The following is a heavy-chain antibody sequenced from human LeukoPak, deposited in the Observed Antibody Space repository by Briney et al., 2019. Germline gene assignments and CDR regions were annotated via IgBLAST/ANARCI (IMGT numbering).Heavy chain of an antibody. CDR1: GFTFDDYA. J-gene: IGHJ3*02. CDR3: AKARGSSGWYLAFDI. D-gene: IGHD6-19*01. V-gene: IGHV3-9*01. CDR2: ISWNSGSI. Sequence: PGGSLRLSCAASGFTFDDYAMHWVRQAPGKGLEWVSGISWNSGSIGYADSVKRRFTISGDNAKNSLYLQMNSLSAEDTALYYCAKARGSSGWYLAFDIWGQGTMVTVSS.